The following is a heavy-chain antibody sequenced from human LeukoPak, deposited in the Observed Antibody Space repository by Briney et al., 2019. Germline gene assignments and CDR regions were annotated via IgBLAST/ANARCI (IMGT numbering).Heavy chain of an antibody. CDR2: INTGGSST. D-gene: IGHD2-21*01. Sequence: GGSLRLSCAASGFTFSNFCMHWVRQAPGKGLVWVSRINTGGSSTTYADSVKGRFTISRDNAKNTLYLQMNSLRAEDTAVYYCARDAAYCGGDCYRFDIWGQGTMVTVSS. J-gene: IGHJ3*02. CDR1: GFTFSNFC. V-gene: IGHV3-74*01. CDR3: ARDAAYCGGDCYRFDI.